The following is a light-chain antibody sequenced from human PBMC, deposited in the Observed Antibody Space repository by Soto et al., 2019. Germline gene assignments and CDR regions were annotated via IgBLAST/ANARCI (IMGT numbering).Light chain of an antibody. V-gene: IGKV3-15*01. CDR3: QQYNNWPRT. Sequence: EIVLTQSPATLSVSPGERATLSCRASQSVSSNLSCYQQKPVQAPRLLIYGASTRATVIPARFSGSGSGTEFTLTISSLQSEDFAVYYCQQYNNWPRTFGQGTKVDIK. J-gene: IGKJ1*01. CDR1: QSVSSN. CDR2: GAS.